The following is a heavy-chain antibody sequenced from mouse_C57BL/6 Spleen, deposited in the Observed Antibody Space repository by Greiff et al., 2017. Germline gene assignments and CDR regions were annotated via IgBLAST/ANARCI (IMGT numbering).Heavy chain of an antibody. CDR1: GYTFPSYW. Sequence: QVQLPQPGAELVKPGASVKLSCKASGYTFPSYWMHWVKPRPGQGLEWIGMIHPTSGSTNYNEKFKSKATLTVDKSSSTAYMQLSSLTSEDSAVYECARTGTGAMDYWGQGTSVTVSS. J-gene: IGHJ4*01. CDR2: IHPTSGST. CDR3: ARTGTGAMDY. V-gene: IGHV1-64*01. D-gene: IGHD4-1*01.